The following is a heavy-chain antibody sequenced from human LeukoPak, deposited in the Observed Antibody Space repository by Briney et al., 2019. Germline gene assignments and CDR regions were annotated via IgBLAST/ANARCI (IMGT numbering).Heavy chain of an antibody. CDR3: ARKPAPAD. J-gene: IGHJ4*02. V-gene: IGHV3-23*01. CDR1: GFMFSSYA. Sequence: GGSLRLSCAASGFMFSSYAMNWVRQVPGKGLEWASTIGNTGASTYYADSVKGRFTISRDNPKSTLYLQMDSLRAEDTAVYYCARKPAPADWGQGTLVTVSS. CDR2: IGNTGAST. D-gene: IGHD6-25*01.